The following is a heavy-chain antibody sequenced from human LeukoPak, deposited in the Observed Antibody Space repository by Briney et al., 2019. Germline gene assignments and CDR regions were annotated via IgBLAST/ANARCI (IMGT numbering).Heavy chain of an antibody. CDR2: IKQDGSEK. V-gene: IGHV3-7*03. Sequence: PGGSLRLSCAASGFTFSSYWMSWVRQAPGKGLERVANIKQDGSEKYYVDSVKGRFTISRDNAKNSLYLQMNSLRADDTAVYYCARDSRYDILTGYYPPFRVAFDIWGQGTMVTVSS. J-gene: IGHJ3*02. CDR1: GFTFSSYW. D-gene: IGHD3-9*01. CDR3: ARDSRYDILTGYYPPFRVAFDI.